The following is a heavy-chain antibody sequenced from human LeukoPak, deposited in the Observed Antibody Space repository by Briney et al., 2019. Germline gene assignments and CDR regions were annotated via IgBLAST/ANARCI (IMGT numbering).Heavy chain of an antibody. CDR1: GYTFTGYY. D-gene: IGHD3-22*01. Sequence: ASVKVSCKASGYTFTGYYMHWVRQAPGQGLEWMGWINPNSGGTNYAQKFQGRATMTRDTSISTAYMELSRLRSDDTAVYYCAPSSGYYPYYFDYWGQGTLVTVSS. CDR2: INPNSGGT. J-gene: IGHJ4*02. V-gene: IGHV1-2*02. CDR3: APSSGYYPYYFDY.